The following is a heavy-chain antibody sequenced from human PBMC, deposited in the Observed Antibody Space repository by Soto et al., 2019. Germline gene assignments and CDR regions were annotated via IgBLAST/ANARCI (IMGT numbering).Heavy chain of an antibody. CDR2: IYWDDDK. CDR1: GFSLSTSGVG. Sequence: QITLKESGPTLVKPTQTLTLTCTFSGFSLSTSGVGVGWIRQPPGKALEWLGLIYWDDDKRYSPSLKSRLTSPKDTSKNRVVLTMTQQDPVHRAAYSGARLDPASAWLDPWGQGTLVTVSS. CDR3: ARLDPASAWLDP. J-gene: IGHJ5*02. V-gene: IGHV2-5*02. D-gene: IGHD2-2*03.